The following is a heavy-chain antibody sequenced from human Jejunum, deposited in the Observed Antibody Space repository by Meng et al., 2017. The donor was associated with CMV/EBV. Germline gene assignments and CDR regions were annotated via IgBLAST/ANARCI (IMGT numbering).Heavy chain of an antibody. CDR2: IYSSGTV. J-gene: IGHJ4*02. V-gene: IGHV4-31*03. CDR3: ARGPRGNSEVD. Sequence: PVSAGSINIATPYWCWTRQLPGKGLEWIGYIYSSGTVYYNPSLKSRVTISVDTSKNEFSLNLNSVTAADTAVYYCARGPRGNSEVDWGQGALVTVSS. D-gene: IGHD4-23*01. CDR1: AGSINIATPY.